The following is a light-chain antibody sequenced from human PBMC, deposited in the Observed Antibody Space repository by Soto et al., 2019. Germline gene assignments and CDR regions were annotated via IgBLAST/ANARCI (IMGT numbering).Light chain of an antibody. CDR3: QQSYNTPFT. CDR2: AAS. Sequence: DIEMTQSPPSLSASVGARVTITCRASETTALYLNWYQQKPGKAPKLLIRAASRLETGVPARFSGSGSGTAFTLTITALQPEDVATYYCQQSYNTPFTFGPGTTVDV. J-gene: IGKJ3*01. V-gene: IGKV1-39*01. CDR1: ETTALY.